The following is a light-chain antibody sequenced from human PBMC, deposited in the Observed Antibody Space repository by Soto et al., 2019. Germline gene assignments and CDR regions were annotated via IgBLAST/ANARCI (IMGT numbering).Light chain of an antibody. Sequence: EILLTQSPRTLPLSPGERATLSCRAGQSVRDDHVAWYQQKTGHAPSLLISRAVTRAIGIPGRFRGSGSGTGFTLTISSLQPEDFELYYCQQYGTTPWTFGQGTKVDIK. CDR2: RAV. J-gene: IGKJ1*01. CDR1: QSVRDDH. CDR3: QQYGTTPWT. V-gene: IGKV3-20*01.